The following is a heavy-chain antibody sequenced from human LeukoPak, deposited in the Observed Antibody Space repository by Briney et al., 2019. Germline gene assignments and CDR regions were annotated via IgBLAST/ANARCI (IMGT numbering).Heavy chain of an antibody. D-gene: IGHD2-2*01. CDR3: AKAENGYCSSTSCYSSRGPDRFDY. J-gene: IGHJ4*02. CDR1: GFTFSSYA. Sequence: PGGSLRLSCAASGFTFSSYAMSWVRQAPGKGLEWVSAISGSGGSTYYADSVKGRFTISRDNSKNTLYLQMNSLRAEDTAVYYCAKAENGYCSSTSCYSSRGPDRFDYWGQGTLVTVSS. V-gene: IGHV3-23*01. CDR2: ISGSGGST.